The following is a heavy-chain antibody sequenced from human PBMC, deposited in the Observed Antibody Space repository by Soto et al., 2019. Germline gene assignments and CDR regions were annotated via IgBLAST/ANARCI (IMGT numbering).Heavy chain of an antibody. D-gene: IGHD3-10*01. J-gene: IGHJ5*02. CDR1: GYTFTSYD. CDR2: MNPNSGNT. V-gene: IGHV1-8*01. Sequence: ASVKVSCKASGYTFTSYDINWVRQATGQGLEWMGWMNPNSGNTGYAQKFQGRVTMTRNTSISTAYMELSSLRSEDTAVYYCARSPVLLWFGELVVNWFDPWGQGTLVTVSS. CDR3: ARSPVLLWFGELVVNWFDP.